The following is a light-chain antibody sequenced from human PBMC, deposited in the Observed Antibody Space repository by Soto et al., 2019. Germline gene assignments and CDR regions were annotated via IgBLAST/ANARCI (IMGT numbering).Light chain of an antibody. J-gene: IGKJ1*01. CDR1: QGISNY. V-gene: IGKV1-27*01. Sequence: DIQMTQSPSSLSASVGDRVTITCRASQGISNYLAWYQQKPGKVPKLLIYAATTVQSGVPSRFSGSGSGTDLTLTISSLQPQDVATYYCQKYHSAPRTFGQGPKVEIK. CDR3: QKYHSAPRT. CDR2: AAT.